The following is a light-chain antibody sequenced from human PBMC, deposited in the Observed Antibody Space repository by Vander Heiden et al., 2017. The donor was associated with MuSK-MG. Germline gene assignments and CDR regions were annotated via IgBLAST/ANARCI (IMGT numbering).Light chain of an antibody. CDR1: SSDVGGYNY. V-gene: IGLV2-14*01. CDR3: SSYTSSSTLDV. J-gene: IGLJ1*01. CDR2: DVS. Sequence: QSALTQPASVSGSPGPSITISCTGTSSDVGGYNYVSWYQQHPGKAPKLMIVDVSNRPSGVSNRFSGSKSGNTASLTISGLQAEDEADYYCSSYTSSSTLDVFGTGTKV.